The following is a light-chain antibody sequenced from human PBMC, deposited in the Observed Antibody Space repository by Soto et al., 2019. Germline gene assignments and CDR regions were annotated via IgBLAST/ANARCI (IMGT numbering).Light chain of an antibody. V-gene: IGLV7-46*02. Sequence: QTVVTQEPSLTVSPGGTVTLTCASSTGVVTSGHYPYWFQLKPGQAPTTLIYDTSNKYPWTPARFSGSLLGGKAALTLVGAQPEDEADFYCLLFYNGARVFGGGTKLTVL. J-gene: IGLJ3*02. CDR3: LLFYNGARV. CDR1: TGVVTSGHY. CDR2: DTS.